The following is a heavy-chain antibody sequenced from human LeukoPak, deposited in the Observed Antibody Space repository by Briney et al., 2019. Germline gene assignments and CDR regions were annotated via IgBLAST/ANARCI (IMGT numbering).Heavy chain of an antibody. V-gene: IGHV3-23*01. CDR3: AKRTMVRGVPYYFDY. D-gene: IGHD3-10*01. Sequence: GGSLRLSCAASGFTFDTYWMSWVRQAPGKGLEWVSAISGSGGSTYYADSVKGRFTISRDNSKNTLYLQMNSLRAEDTAVYYCAKRTMVRGVPYYFDYWGQGTLVTVSS. CDR1: GFTFDTYW. J-gene: IGHJ4*02. CDR2: ISGSGGST.